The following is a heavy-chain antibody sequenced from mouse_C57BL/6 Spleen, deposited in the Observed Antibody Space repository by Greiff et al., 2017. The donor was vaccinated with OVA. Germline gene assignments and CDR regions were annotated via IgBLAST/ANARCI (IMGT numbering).Heavy chain of an antibody. D-gene: IGHD3-1*01. Sequence: QVQLQQSGAELVRPGTSVKVSCKASGYAFTNYLIERVKQRPGQGLEWIGVINPGSGGTNYNEKFKGKATLTADKSSSTAYMQLSSLTSEDSAVYFCARGTLGYFDYWGQGTTLTVSS. CDR2: INPGSGGT. V-gene: IGHV1-54*01. J-gene: IGHJ2*01. CDR1: GYAFTNYL. CDR3: ARGTLGYFDY.